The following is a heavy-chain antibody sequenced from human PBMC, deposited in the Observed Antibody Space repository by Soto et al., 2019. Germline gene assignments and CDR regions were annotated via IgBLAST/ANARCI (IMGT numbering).Heavy chain of an antibody. CDR1: GGTFSSYA. D-gene: IGHD6-13*01. V-gene: IGHV1-69*13. CDR2: IIPIFGTA. CDR3: ARVRVDRSGWLLDY. Sequence: SVKVSCKASGGTFSSYAISWVRQAPGQGLEWMGGIIPIFGTANYAQKFQGRVTITADESTSTAYMELSSLRSEDTAVYYCARVRVDRSGWLLDYWGQGTLFTVSS. J-gene: IGHJ4*02.